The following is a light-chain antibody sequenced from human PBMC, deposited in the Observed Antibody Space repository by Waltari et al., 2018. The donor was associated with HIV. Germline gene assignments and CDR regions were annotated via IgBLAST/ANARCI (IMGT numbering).Light chain of an antibody. Sequence: DIQMTQSPSSLSASVGDRVTITCRTSQNINNFLNWYQQKPGKAPKLLIYSASTLESGVPSRFSGSGSRTSCTHSISGLQPDDFATYYCRQSYGPLRTFGPGTKVDL. J-gene: IGKJ3*01. CDR1: QNINNF. CDR2: SAS. CDR3: RQSYGPLRT. V-gene: IGKV1-39*01.